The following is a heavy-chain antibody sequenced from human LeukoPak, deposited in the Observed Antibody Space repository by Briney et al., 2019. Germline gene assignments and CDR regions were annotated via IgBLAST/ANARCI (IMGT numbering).Heavy chain of an antibody. D-gene: IGHD2-2*01. CDR2: INPNSGGT. J-gene: IGHJ4*02. V-gene: IGHV1-2*02. Sequence: ASVKVSCTASGYTFTGYYMHWVRQAPGQGLEWMGWINPNSGGTNYAQKFQGRVTMTRDTSISTAYMELSRLRSDDTAVYYCARGAHRAAYQLLWEGYFDYWGQGTLVTVSS. CDR1: GYTFTGYY. CDR3: ARGAHRAAYQLLWEGYFDY.